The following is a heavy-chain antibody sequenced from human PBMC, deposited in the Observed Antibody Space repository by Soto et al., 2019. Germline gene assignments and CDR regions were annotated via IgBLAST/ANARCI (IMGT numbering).Heavy chain of an antibody. CDR2: ISYDGSNK. CDR1: GFTFSSYG. V-gene: IGHV3-30*03. J-gene: IGHJ4*02. CDR3: ARDRYSYYHFGY. D-gene: IGHD3-10*01. Sequence: PGGSLRLSCAASGFTFSSYGMHWVRQAPGKGLEWVEVISYDGSNKYYADSVKGRFTISRDNSKNTLYLQMNSLRAKDMAVYSCARDRYSYYHFGYWGQGTLVTVSS.